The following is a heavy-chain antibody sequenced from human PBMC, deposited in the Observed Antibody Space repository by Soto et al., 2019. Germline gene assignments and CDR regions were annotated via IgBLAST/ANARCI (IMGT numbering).Heavy chain of an antibody. D-gene: IGHD1-20*01. V-gene: IGHV3-30*18. Sequence: GGSLRLSCAASGFTFSSYGMHWVRQAPGKGLEWVAVISYDGSNKYYADSVKGRFTISRDNSKNTLYLQMNSLRAEDTAVYYCAKAPITAPYDAFDIWGQGTMVTVSS. J-gene: IGHJ3*02. CDR1: GFTFSSYG. CDR2: ISYDGSNK. CDR3: AKAPITAPYDAFDI.